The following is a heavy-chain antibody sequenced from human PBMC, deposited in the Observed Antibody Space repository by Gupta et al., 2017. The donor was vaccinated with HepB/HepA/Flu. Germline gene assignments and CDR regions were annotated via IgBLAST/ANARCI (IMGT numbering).Heavy chain of an antibody. D-gene: IGHD5-24*01. CDR3: AKDGGGYNPGYYFDY. J-gene: IGHJ4*02. V-gene: IGHV3-30*18. CDR1: GLPFSRYA. Sequence: QVQLVGSGGGVVKLGRSLRLSCAAFGLPFSRYARPWSRQAPGKGLEWVAVISYDGSNKYYADSVKGRFTISRDNSKNTLYLQMNSLRAEDTAVYYCAKDGGGYNPGYYFDYWGQGTLVTVSS. CDR2: ISYDGSNK.